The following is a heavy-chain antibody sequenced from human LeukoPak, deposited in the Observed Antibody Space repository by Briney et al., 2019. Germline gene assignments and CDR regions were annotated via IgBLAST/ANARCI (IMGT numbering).Heavy chain of an antibody. D-gene: IGHD6-13*01. Sequence: GGSLRLSCAASGFTFSSYSMNWVRQAPGKGLEWVSSISSSSSYIYYADSVKGRFTISRDNAKNSLYLQMNSLRAEDTAVYYCAGGYSSSWYRFDPWGQGTLVTVSS. CDR2: ISSSSSYI. J-gene: IGHJ5*02. V-gene: IGHV3-21*01. CDR1: GFTFSSYS. CDR3: AGGYSSSWYRFDP.